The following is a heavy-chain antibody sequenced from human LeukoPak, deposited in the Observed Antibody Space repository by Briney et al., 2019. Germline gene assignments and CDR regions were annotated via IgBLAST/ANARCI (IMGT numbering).Heavy chain of an antibody. V-gene: IGHV1-69*01. CDR3: AREPLISLGYYGMDV. CDR1: GGTFSSYA. Sequence: GASVTVSCTASGGTFSSYAISWVRQAPGQGLEWMGGIIPIFGTANYAQKFQGRVTITADESTSTAYMELSSLRSEDTAVYYCAREPLISLGYYGMDVWGQGTTVTVSS. CDR2: IIPIFGTA. J-gene: IGHJ6*02. D-gene: IGHD3-16*01.